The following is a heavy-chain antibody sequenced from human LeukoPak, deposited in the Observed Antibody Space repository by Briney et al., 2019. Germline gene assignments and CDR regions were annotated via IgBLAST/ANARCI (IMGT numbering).Heavy chain of an antibody. D-gene: IGHD1-7*01. CDR2: ISSSSSTI. CDR3: AKRREGTFDY. V-gene: IGHV3-48*01. CDR1: GFTFSSYS. Sequence: PGGSLRLSCAASGFTFSSYSMNWVRQAPGKGLEWVSYISSSSSTIYYADSVKGRFTISRDNSKNTLYLQMNSLRAEDTAKYYCAKRREGTFDYWGQGILVTVSS. J-gene: IGHJ4*02.